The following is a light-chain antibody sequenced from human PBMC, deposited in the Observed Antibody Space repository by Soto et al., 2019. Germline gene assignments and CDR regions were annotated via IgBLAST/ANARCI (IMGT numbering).Light chain of an antibody. CDR2: DAS. CDR1: QSVSIKH. Sequence: DIVLTRSPGTLSLSPGKRSTLSCRASQSVSIKHLAWYQQKPGQAPRLLIYDASYRATGIPARFSGRGSGTDFTLTISILEPEDFAVYCCQRRFNWPCTFGQGTRLEIK. J-gene: IGKJ5*01. CDR3: QRRFNWPCT. V-gene: IGKV3D-20*02.